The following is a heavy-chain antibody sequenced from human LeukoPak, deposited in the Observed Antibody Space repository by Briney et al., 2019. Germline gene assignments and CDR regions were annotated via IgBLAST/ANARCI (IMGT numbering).Heavy chain of an antibody. V-gene: IGHV4-34*01. Sequence: SETLSLTCVVYGGSFSGYYWSWIRQPPGKGLEWIGEINHSGGPNYNPSLKSRVTISVDTSKNQFSLKLSSVTAADTAVYYCARETSGGNSPWGQGTLVTVSS. J-gene: IGHJ5*02. D-gene: IGHD4-23*01. CDR3: ARETSGGNSP. CDR1: GGSFSGYY. CDR2: INHSGGP.